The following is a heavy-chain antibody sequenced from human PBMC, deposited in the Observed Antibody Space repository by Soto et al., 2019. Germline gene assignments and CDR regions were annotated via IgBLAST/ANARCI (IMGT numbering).Heavy chain of an antibody. D-gene: IGHD2-15*01. J-gene: IGHJ3*02. CDR3: ARDEGYCSGGSCYGYDAFDI. CDR2: IIPILGIA. Sequence: QVQLVQSGAEVKKPGSSVKVSCKASGGTFSSYTISWVRQAPGQGLEWMGRIIPILGIANYAQKFQGRVTITADKSTSTAYMELSSLRSEDTAVYYGARDEGYCSGGSCYGYDAFDIWGQGTMVTVSS. V-gene: IGHV1-69*08. CDR1: GGTFSSYT.